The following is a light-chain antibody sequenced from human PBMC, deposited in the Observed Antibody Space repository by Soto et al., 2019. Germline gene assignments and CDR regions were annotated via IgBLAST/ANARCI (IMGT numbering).Light chain of an antibody. V-gene: IGLV2-11*01. Sequence: QSALIQPPSVSGSPGQSVTISCTGTTSDIGAYDYVSCFQHHPGTVPKPMIYSVNSRPSGVPDRFSDSKSANPASMTISGLQPGDGADYFCFSYTISATSVLGTGTKVTVL. J-gene: IGLJ1*01. CDR2: SVN. CDR3: FSYTISATSV. CDR1: TSDIGAYDY.